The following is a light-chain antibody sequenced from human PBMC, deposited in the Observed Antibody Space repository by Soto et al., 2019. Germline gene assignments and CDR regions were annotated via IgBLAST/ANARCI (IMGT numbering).Light chain of an antibody. CDR3: SSYTSSQTLA. J-gene: IGLJ2*01. V-gene: IGLV2-14*01. CDR2: DVS. CDR1: SSDVGGYNY. Sequence: QSVLTQPASVSVSPGQSITISCTGTSSDVGGYNYVAWHQQHPGKAPKVMIHDVSNRPSGVSNRFSGSKSGNTASLTISGLQAEDEADYYCSSYTSSQTLAFGGGTKLTVL.